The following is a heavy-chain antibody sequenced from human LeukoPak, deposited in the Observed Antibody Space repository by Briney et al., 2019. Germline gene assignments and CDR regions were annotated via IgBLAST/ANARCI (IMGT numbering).Heavy chain of an antibody. Sequence: GRSLRLSCAASGFTFSSYAMHWVRQAPGKGLKWVAVISYDGSNKYYADSVKGRFTTSRDNSKNTLYLQMNSLRSEDTAVYYCAKDMRRGDNYGYDQFAYWGQGTLVTVSS. V-gene: IGHV3-30*04. D-gene: IGHD5-18*01. CDR2: ISYDGSNK. CDR1: GFTFSSYA. CDR3: AKDMRRGDNYGYDQFAY. J-gene: IGHJ4*02.